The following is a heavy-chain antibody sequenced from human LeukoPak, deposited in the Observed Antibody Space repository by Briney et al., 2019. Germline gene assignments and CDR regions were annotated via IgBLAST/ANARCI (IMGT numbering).Heavy chain of an antibody. CDR3: ARDISYYGSGSTTVFDY. CDR2: IRYDGSSK. J-gene: IGHJ4*02. D-gene: IGHD3-10*01. Sequence: GGSLRLSCAASGFTFSSYGMHWVRQAPGKGLEWVTFIRYDGSSKYYADSVKGRFTISRDNSKNTLYLQMNSLRAEDTALYYCARDISYYGSGSTTVFDYWGQGTLVTVSS. V-gene: IGHV3-30*02. CDR1: GFTFSSYG.